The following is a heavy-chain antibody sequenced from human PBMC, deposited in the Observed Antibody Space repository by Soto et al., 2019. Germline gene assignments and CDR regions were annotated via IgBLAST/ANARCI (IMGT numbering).Heavy chain of an antibody. CDR1: GFTFSSYG. CDR2: IWYDGSSK. CDR3: ARDLSGSYSEYYFDY. V-gene: IGHV3-33*01. J-gene: IGHJ4*02. Sequence: QVQLVESGGGVVQPGRSLRLSCAASGFTFSSYGMHWVRQAPGKGLEWVAVIWYDGSSKYYADSVKGRFTISRDNSKNTLYLQMNSLRAEDTAVYYCARDLSGSYSEYYFDYWGQGTLVTVSS. D-gene: IGHD1-26*01.